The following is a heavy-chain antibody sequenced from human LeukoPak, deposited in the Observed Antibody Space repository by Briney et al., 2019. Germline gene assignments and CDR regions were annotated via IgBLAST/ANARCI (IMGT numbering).Heavy chain of an antibody. Sequence: PGGSLRLSCAASGSTFSSYGMHWVRQAPGKGLEWVAVISYDGSNKYYADSVKGRFTISRDNSKNTLYLQMNSLRAEDTAAYFCARENWRSKSIDFDSWGQGTLVTVSS. CDR2: ISYDGSNK. V-gene: IGHV3-30*03. CDR3: ARENWRSKSIDFDS. D-gene: IGHD6-6*01. J-gene: IGHJ4*02. CDR1: GSTFSSYG.